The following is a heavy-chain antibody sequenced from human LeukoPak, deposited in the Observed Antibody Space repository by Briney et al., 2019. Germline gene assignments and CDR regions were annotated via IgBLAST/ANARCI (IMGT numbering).Heavy chain of an antibody. D-gene: IGHD3-16*01. CDR3: ARHYGP. Sequence: SETLSLTCAVYGGSFSGYYWSWIRQPPGKGLEWIGEINHSGSTYYNPSLKRRVTISVDTSKNQFSLKLNSVIATDTAVYYCARHYGPWGQGTLVTVSS. CDR2: INHSGST. J-gene: IGHJ4*02. V-gene: IGHV4-34*01. CDR1: GGSFSGYY.